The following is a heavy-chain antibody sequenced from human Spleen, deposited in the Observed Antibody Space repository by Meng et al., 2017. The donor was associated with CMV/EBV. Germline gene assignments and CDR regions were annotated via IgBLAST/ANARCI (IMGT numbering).Heavy chain of an antibody. Sequence: SLKISCTVSGFTFNDFVIHWVRQLPGKGLEWVSSINWNSDEIVYADSVKGRFTISRDIAKNSLYLQMNTLRVEDTALYYCVRSFIVDAASPGVYYGMDVWGQGTTVTVSS. J-gene: IGHJ6*02. D-gene: IGHD2-8*01. V-gene: IGHV3-9*01. CDR3: VRSFIVDAASPGVYYGMDV. CDR1: GFTFNDFV. CDR2: INWNSDEI.